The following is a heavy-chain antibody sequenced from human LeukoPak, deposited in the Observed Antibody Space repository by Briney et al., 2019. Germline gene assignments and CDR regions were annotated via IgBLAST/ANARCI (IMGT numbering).Heavy chain of an antibody. D-gene: IGHD6-19*01. J-gene: IGHJ4*02. Sequence: GGSLRLSCAASGFTFSSYGMHWVRQAPGKGLEWVAVIWYDGSNDYYADSVKGRFTISRDNSKNTLYLQMNSLRAEDTAVYYCARNPYSSGLDYWGQGTLVTVSS. V-gene: IGHV3-33*01. CDR2: IWYDGSND. CDR3: ARNPYSSGLDY. CDR1: GFTFSSYG.